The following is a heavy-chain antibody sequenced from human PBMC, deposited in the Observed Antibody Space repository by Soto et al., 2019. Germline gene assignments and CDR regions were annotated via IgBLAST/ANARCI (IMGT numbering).Heavy chain of an antibody. CDR3: ALPLAYCGGDCYSDAFDI. Sequence: QVQLVQSGAEVKKPGSSVKVSCKASGGTFSSYAISWVRQAPGQGLEWMGGIIPIFGTAYYAQKFQGRVTITADESTSTAYMELSSLRSEDTAVYYCALPLAYCGGDCYSDAFDIWGQGTMVTVSS. D-gene: IGHD2-21*02. J-gene: IGHJ3*02. CDR2: IIPIFGTA. V-gene: IGHV1-69*01. CDR1: GGTFSSYA.